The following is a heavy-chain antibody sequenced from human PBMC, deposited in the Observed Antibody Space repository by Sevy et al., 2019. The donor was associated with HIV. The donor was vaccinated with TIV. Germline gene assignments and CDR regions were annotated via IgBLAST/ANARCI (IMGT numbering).Heavy chain of an antibody. Sequence: GGSLRLSCAGSGFTFGNYAMYWVRQSPGKGLEWVSGISWNSGSMGYADAVEGRFTISRDNAKNSLHLEMNSLRPEDTALYYSAKGVSGGNSGAAFVYWGQGTRVTFSS. CDR1: GFTFGNYA. D-gene: IGHD2-15*01. CDR3: AKGVSGGNSGAAFVY. CDR2: ISWNSGSM. J-gene: IGHJ4*02. V-gene: IGHV3-9*01.